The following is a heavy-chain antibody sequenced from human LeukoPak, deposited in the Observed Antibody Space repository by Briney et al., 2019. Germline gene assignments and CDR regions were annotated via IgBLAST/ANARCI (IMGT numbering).Heavy chain of an antibody. V-gene: IGHV3-49*03. D-gene: IGHD3-10*01. Sequence: GGSLRLSCTASGFTFGDYAMSWLRQAPGKGLEWVGFIRSKAYGGTTEYAASVKGRFTISRDDSKSIAYLQMNSLKTEDTAVYYCTRDPSGLLWFGAPDYWGQGTLVTVSS. J-gene: IGHJ4*02. CDR2: IRSKAYGGTT. CDR1: GFTFGDYA. CDR3: TRDPSGLLWFGAPDY.